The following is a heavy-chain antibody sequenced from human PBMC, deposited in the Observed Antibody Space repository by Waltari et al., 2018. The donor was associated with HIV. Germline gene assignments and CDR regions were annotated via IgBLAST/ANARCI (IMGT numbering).Heavy chain of an antibody. V-gene: IGHV3-49*04. D-gene: IGHD3-10*01. CDR2: FRSKAYGGTT. CDR1: GFTFGDYA. J-gene: IGHJ1*01. Sequence: ELQLVESEGGLGQPGRSLRLPCTASGFTFGDYAMSWVRQAPGKGVEWVGFFRSKAYGGTTEYAASVKGRFTISRDDSKSIAYLQMNSLKTEDTVVYYCTRDSIYYYGSGSYFQHWGQGTLVTVSS. CDR3: TRDSIYYYGSGSYFQH.